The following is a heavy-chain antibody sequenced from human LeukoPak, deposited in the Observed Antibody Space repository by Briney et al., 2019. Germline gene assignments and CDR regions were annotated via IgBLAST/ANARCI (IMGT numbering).Heavy chain of an antibody. CDR2: IKQDRSEK. J-gene: IGHJ6*02. CDR1: GLTHRNYW. Sequence: GVSLRLFCTASGLTHRNYWVIWVRQAPGKGLQWVAKIKQDRSEKYYVDSVKGRFTISRDNAENSLYIQMNSLRVEDTAVYYCARDMVRGYYGMDVWGQGTTVTVSS. CDR3: ARDMVRGYYGMDV. V-gene: IGHV3-7*03. D-gene: IGHD3-10*01.